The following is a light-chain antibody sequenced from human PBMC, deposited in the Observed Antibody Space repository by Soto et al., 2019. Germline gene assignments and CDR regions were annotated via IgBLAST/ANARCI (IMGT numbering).Light chain of an antibody. J-gene: IGKJ4*01. CDR3: QKYNSAPFT. CDR1: DGISNY. V-gene: IGKV1-27*01. CDR2: AAS. Sequence: DMQMTQSPCSLSASLEDRVTITCRASDGISNYLAWYQQKPGKVPKLLIYAASTLQSGVPSRFSGSGSGTDFTLTISSLQPEDVASYYCQKYNSAPFTFGGGAKVDFK.